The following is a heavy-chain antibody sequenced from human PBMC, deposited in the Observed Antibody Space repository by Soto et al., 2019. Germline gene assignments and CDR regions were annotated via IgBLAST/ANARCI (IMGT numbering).Heavy chain of an antibody. J-gene: IGHJ5*02. CDR1: GDSVSSNSAA. Sequence: PSQTLSLTCAISGDSVSSNSAAWNWIRQSPSRGLEWLGRTYHRSKWYNDYAVSVKGRITINPDTSKNQFSLQLNSVTPEDTAVYYCTMVATGGGWFDPWGQGTLVTVSS. D-gene: IGHD5-12*01. CDR2: TYHRSKWYN. CDR3: TMVATGGGWFDP. V-gene: IGHV6-1*01.